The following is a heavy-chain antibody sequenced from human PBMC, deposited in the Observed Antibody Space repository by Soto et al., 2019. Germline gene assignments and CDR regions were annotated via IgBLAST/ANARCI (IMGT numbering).Heavy chain of an antibody. CDR1: GFSLSTSGVG. CDR2: IYWDDDK. D-gene: IGHD6-13*01. V-gene: IGHV2-5*02. J-gene: IGHJ5*02. Sequence: QITLKESGPTLVKPTQTLTLTCTFSGFSLSTSGVGVGWIRQPPGKALEWLALIYWDDDKRYSPSLKSRLTITKDTSKNQVVLTMTNMDPVDTATYYCEHALGQQLVPWFDPWGQGTLVTVSS. CDR3: EHALGQQLVPWFDP.